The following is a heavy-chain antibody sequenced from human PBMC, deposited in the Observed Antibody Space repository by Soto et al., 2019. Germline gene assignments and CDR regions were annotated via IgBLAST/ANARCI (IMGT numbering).Heavy chain of an antibody. J-gene: IGHJ6*02. V-gene: IGHV1-46*01. CDR1: GYTFTSYY. D-gene: IGHD3-3*01. Sequence: QVQLVQSGAEVKKAGASVKVSCKASGYTFTSYYMHWVRQAPGQGLDWMGIINPSGGSTNYAQKFQGSGTMTRDTSTSTVYMELSSLRPEDTAVYYCARDYDFWKYYGMDVWGQGTTVTVSS. CDR2: INPSGGST. CDR3: ARDYDFWKYYGMDV.